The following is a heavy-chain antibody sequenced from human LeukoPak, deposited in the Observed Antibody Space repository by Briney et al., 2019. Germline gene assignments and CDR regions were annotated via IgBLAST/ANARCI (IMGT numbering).Heavy chain of an antibody. Sequence: SETLSLICTVSGGSISSSNYYWGWIRQPPGKVLEWIGSIYYSGSTYYNPSLKSRVTISVDTSKNQFSLKLSSVTAADTAVYYCARTANYYYYYLDVWGKGTTVTISS. CDR2: IYYSGST. CDR3: ARTANYYYYYLDV. CDR1: GGSISSSNYY. V-gene: IGHV4-39*01. J-gene: IGHJ6*03.